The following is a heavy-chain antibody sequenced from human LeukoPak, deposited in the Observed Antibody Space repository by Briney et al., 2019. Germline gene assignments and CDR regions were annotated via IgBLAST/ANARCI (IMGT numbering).Heavy chain of an antibody. CDR3: TKRMHSSSWYNYFDL. J-gene: IGHJ4*02. Sequence: GGSLRLSCAASGFTFSSYAMSWVRQAPGKGLEWVSTTTGSDDATYYADSVRGRFTISRDNSKNTLYLHMNTLRAEDTAVYYCTKRMHSSSWYNYFDLWGQGTLVTVSS. CDR2: TTGSDDAT. D-gene: IGHD6-13*01. CDR1: GFTFSSYA. V-gene: IGHV3-23*01.